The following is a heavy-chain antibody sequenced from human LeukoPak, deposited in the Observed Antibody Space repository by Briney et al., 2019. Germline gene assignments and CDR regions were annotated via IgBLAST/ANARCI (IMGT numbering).Heavy chain of an antibody. CDR3: ARTYYYDSSGYECRH. J-gene: IGHJ4*02. D-gene: IGHD3-22*01. V-gene: IGHV3-21*01. Sequence: GGSLRLSCAASGFTFSSYSMNWVRQAPGKGLEWVSSIRSSSYIYYADSVKGRFTISRDNAKNSLYLQMNSLRAEDTAVYYCARTYYYDSSGYECRHWGQGTLVTVSS. CDR1: GFTFSSYS. CDR2: IRSSSYI.